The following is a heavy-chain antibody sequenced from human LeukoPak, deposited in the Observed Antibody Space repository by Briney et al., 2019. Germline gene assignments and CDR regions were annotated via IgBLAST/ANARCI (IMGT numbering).Heavy chain of an antibody. CDR3: ARVSPPGRGYSSPWYVRGNYFDY. J-gene: IGHJ4*02. V-gene: IGHV4-34*01. Sequence: PSETLSLTCAVYGESFSGYYWSWIRQPPGKGLEWIGEINHSGSTNYNPSLKSRVTISVDTSKNQFSLKLSSVTAADTAVYYCARVSPPGRGYSSPWYVRGNYFDYWGQGTLVTVSS. D-gene: IGHD6-13*01. CDR1: GESFSGYY. CDR2: INHSGST.